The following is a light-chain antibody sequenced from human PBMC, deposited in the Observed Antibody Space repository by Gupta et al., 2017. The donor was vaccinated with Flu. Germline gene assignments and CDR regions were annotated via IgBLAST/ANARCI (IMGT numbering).Light chain of an antibody. J-gene: IGLJ2*01. CDR2: DVS. Sequence: QSALTQPASVSGSPGQSIPISCTGTTSDVGGYNSVSWYQQRPGTAPKLMIYDVSNRPPGISNRFSGSKSGNTASLTISGLQAEDEADYYCSSYTSGSTLVVAFGGGTKLTVL. V-gene: IGLV2-14*01. CDR1: TSDVGGYNS. CDR3: SSYTSGSTLVVA.